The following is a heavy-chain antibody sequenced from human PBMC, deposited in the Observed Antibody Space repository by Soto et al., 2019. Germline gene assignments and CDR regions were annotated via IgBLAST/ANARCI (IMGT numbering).Heavy chain of an antibody. D-gene: IGHD2-8*01. CDR1: GYTFTSYG. J-gene: IGHJ4*02. Sequence: ASVKVSCKASGYTFTSYGISWVRQAPGQGLEWMGWISAYNGNTNYAQKLQGRVTMTTDTSTSTAYMELRSLRSDDTAVYYCARGRGYCTNGVCGPDYWGQGTLVTVSS. V-gene: IGHV1-18*01. CDR3: ARGRGYCTNGVCGPDY. CDR2: ISAYNGNT.